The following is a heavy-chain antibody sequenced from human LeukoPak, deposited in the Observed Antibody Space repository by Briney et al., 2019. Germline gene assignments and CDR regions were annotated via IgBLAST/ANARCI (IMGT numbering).Heavy chain of an antibody. V-gene: IGHV4-31*02. CDR1: GFTFSSYA. J-gene: IGHJ4*02. CDR2: IYYSGST. CDR3: AAAPTLLDSSGYFDY. Sequence: LRLSCAASGFTFSSYAMSWIRQHPGKGLEWIGYIYYSGSTYYNPSLKSRVTISVDTSKNQFSLKLSSVTAADTAVYYCAAAPTLLDSSGYFDYWGQGTLVTVSS. D-gene: IGHD3-22*01.